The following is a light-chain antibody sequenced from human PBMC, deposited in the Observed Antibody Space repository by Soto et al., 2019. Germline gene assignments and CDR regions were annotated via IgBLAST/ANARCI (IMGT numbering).Light chain of an antibody. CDR2: AAS. Sequence: DIQMTQSPSSLSASVGDRVTITCRASQSISNYLNWYQQKPGKAPKLLIYAASSLQSGVPSRLSGSGSGTDFTLTITTLQPEYFASSYFQQSYSTPFTFGPAPHVDI. CDR3: QQSYSTPFT. CDR1: QSISNY. V-gene: IGKV1-39*01. J-gene: IGKJ3*01.